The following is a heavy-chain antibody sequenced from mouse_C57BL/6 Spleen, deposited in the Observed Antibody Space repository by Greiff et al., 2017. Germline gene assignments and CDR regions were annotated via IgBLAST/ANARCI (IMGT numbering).Heavy chain of an antibody. CDR3: ATSYGSYYAMDY. J-gene: IGHJ4*01. Sequence: DVMLVESGGGLVKPGGSLKLSCAASGFTFSDYGMHWVRQAPEKGLEWVAYISSCSSTIYYADNVKGRFTLSRDNAKNTLFLQMTSLRSEDTAMYYCATSYGSYYAMDYWGQGTSVTVSS. CDR1: GFTFSDYG. D-gene: IGHD2-2*01. V-gene: IGHV5-17*01. CDR2: ISSCSSTI.